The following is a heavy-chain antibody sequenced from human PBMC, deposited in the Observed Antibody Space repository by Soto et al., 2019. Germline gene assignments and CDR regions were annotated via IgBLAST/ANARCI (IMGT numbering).Heavy chain of an antibody. CDR3: ARELAARPSYYYYYGMDV. D-gene: IGHD6-6*01. J-gene: IGHJ6*02. V-gene: IGHV1-69*13. CDR2: IIPIFGTA. Sequence: GASVKVSCKASGGTFSSYAISWVRQAPGQGLEWMGGIIPIFGTANYARKFQGRVTITADESTSTAYMELSSLRSEDTAVYYCARELAARPSYYYYYGMDVWGQGTTVTVSS. CDR1: GGTFSSYA.